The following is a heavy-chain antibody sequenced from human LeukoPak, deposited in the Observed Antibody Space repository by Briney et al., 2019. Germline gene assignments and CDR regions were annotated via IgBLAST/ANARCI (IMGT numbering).Heavy chain of an antibody. J-gene: IGHJ4*02. Sequence: GGSLRLSCAASGFTFSSYAMHWVRQAPGKGLECVSAISSNGGSTYYANSVKGRFTISRDNSKNALYLQMGSLRAEDMAVYYCASGDVGAPFDYWGQGTLVTVSS. CDR1: GFTFSSYA. V-gene: IGHV3-64*01. D-gene: IGHD1-26*01. CDR2: ISSNGGST. CDR3: ASGDVGAPFDY.